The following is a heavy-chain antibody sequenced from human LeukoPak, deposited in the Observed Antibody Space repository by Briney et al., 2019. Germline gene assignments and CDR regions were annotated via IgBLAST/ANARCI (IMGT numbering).Heavy chain of an antibody. CDR2: IYNRGST. CDR3: ARVDDRNYYYYFDY. D-gene: IGHD3-22*01. V-gene: IGHV4-4*07. Sequence: SETLSLTCTASGGSISSYYWNWIRQPAGKGLEWIGRIYNRGSTNYNPSLKSRVTMSVDTSKNQFSLKLTSVTAADTAVYYCARVDDRNYYYYFDYWGQGTLVTVSS. CDR1: GGSISSYY. J-gene: IGHJ4*02.